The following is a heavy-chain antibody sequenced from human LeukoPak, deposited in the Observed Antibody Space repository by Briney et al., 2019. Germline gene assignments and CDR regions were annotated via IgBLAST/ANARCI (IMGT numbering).Heavy chain of an antibody. V-gene: IGHV3-33*01. CDR3: AREDCSGGSCYSVPYYYYGMDV. D-gene: IGHD2-15*01. CDR2: IWYDGSNK. Sequence: GGSLRLSCAASGFTFSSYGMHWVRQAPGKGLEWVAVIWYDGSNKYYADSVKGRFTISRDNSENTLYLQMNSLRAEDTAVYYCAREDCSGGSCYSVPYYYYGMDVWGQGTTVTVSS. J-gene: IGHJ6*02. CDR1: GFTFSSYG.